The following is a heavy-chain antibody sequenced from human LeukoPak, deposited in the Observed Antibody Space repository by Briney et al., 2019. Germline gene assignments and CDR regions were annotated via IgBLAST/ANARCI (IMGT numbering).Heavy chain of an antibody. D-gene: IGHD2-15*01. J-gene: IGHJ4*02. V-gene: IGHV3-7*01. CDR3: ARDRIGWFDY. Sequence: GGSLRLSCAASGFTFSSFWMSWVRQAPGKGLEWVADIKRDGGEKYYVDSVKGRFTISRDNAKNSLNLQMNSLRVEDTAVYYCARDRIGWFDYWGQGTLVTVFS. CDR1: GFTFSSFW. CDR2: IKRDGGEK.